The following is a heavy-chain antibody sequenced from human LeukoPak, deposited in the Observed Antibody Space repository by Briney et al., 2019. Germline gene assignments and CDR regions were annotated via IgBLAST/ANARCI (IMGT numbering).Heavy chain of an antibody. J-gene: IGHJ4*02. Sequence: LTGGSLKLSCAASGFTFSGSAMHWVRQASGKGLEWVGRIRSKANSYATAYTASLKGRFTISRDDSKNTAYLQMNSLKTEDTAVYYCTRPTQNQYSSGWYWNYWGQGTLVTVSS. V-gene: IGHV3-73*01. D-gene: IGHD6-19*01. CDR1: GFTFSGSA. CDR3: TRPTQNQYSSGWYWNY. CDR2: IRSKANSYAT.